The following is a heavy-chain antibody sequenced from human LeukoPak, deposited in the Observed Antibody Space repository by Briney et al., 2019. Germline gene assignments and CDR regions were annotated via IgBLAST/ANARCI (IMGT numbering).Heavy chain of an antibody. CDR3: ARSFLSITAAATDY. Sequence: GGSLRLSCAASGFTFSSYAMSWVRQAPGKGLEWVSAISGSGGSTYYADSVKGRFTISRDNSKNTLYLQMNSLRAEDTAVYYCARSFLSITAAATDYWGQGTLVTVSS. CDR2: ISGSGGST. D-gene: IGHD6-13*01. V-gene: IGHV3-23*01. CDR1: GFTFSSYA. J-gene: IGHJ4*02.